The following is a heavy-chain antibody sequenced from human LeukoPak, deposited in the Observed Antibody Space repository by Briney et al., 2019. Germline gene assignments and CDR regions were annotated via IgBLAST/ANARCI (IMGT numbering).Heavy chain of an antibody. V-gene: IGHV3-33*01. J-gene: IGHJ4*02. Sequence: GGSLRLSCAASGFTFSSYGMHWVRQAPGKGLEWVAVIWYDGSNKYYADSVKGRFTISRDNSKNTLYLQMNSLRAEDTAVYYCARDRGGVVVPVAILDYWGQGTLVTVSS. CDR1: GFTFSSYG. CDR2: IWYDGSNK. D-gene: IGHD2-2*01. CDR3: ARDRGGVVVPVAILDY.